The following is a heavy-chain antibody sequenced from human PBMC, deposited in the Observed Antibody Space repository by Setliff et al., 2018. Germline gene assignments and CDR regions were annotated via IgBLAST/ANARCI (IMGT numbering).Heavy chain of an antibody. V-gene: IGHV1-18*01. CDR3: ARDLGAYCGGDCYLGY. Sequence: ASVKVSCKASGYTFSSYAISWVRQAPGQGLEWMGWISANGQTEYTHKLQDRVILSTDTSTDTAYMELSSLTVDDTAVYYCARDLGAYCGGDCYLGYWGQGTLVTVSS. CDR2: ISANGQT. J-gene: IGHJ4*02. D-gene: IGHD2-21*02. CDR1: GYTFSSYA.